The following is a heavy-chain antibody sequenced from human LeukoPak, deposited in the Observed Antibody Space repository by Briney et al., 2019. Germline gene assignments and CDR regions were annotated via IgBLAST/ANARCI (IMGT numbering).Heavy chain of an antibody. V-gene: IGHV4-59*01. CDR3: ATLTGYSSESWFDP. Sequence: PSETLSLTCTVSGGSISSYYWSWIRQPPGKGLEWIGYIYYTGSTNYNPSLKSRVTISVDTSKNQFSLKLSSVTAADTAVYYCATLTGYSSESWFDPWGQGILVTVSS. CDR2: IYYTGST. J-gene: IGHJ5*02. D-gene: IGHD3-9*01. CDR1: GGSISSYY.